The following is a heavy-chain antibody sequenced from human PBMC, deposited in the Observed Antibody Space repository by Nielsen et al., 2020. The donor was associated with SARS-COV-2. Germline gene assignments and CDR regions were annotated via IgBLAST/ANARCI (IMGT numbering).Heavy chain of an antibody. V-gene: IGHV1-46*01. CDR2: INPTNGGT. CDR3: ARGYDMDV. CDR1: GYTFTNDY. J-gene: IGHJ6*02. Sequence: ASVKVSCKASGYTFTNDYMHWVRQAPGQGLGWMGLINPTNGGTTYAQKFQGRVTMTRDTSTSTAYMELSSLRSEDTAVYFCARGYDMDVWGQGTTVTVSS.